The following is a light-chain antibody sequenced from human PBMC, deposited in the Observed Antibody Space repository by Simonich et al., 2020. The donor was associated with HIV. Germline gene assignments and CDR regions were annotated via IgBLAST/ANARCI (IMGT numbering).Light chain of an antibody. V-gene: IGLV2-23*01. CDR3: CSYAGSRTWV. CDR1: SSDVGGYNY. Sequence: QSALTQPRSVSGSPGQSVTISCTGTSSDVGGYNYVSWYQQHPGKAPKLMIYEGSKWPSGVSNRFSGSKSGNTASLTISGLQAEDEADYYCCSYAGSRTWVFGGGTKLTVL. CDR2: EGS. J-gene: IGLJ3*02.